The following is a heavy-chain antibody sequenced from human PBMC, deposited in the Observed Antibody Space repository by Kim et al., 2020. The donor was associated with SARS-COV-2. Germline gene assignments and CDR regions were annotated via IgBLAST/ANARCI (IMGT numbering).Heavy chain of an antibody. D-gene: IGHD4-17*01. J-gene: IGHJ4*02. Sequence: TYKPPRTGHVTISVDTSKHQFSLKLSSVTAADTAVYYCARAWSLYGDYDYWGQGTLVTVSS. V-gene: IGHV4-59*01. CDR3: ARAWSLYGDYDY.